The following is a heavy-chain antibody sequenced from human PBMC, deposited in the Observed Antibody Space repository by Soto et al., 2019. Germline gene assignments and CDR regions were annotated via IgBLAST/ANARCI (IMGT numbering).Heavy chain of an antibody. V-gene: IGHV1-8*01. J-gene: IGHJ4*02. CDR2: MNPNSGNT. D-gene: IGHD6-13*01. CDR1: GYTFTSYD. CDR3: ARERAAAGFDY. Sequence: QVQLAQSGAEVKKPGASVKVSCKASGYTFTSYDINWVRQATGQGLEWMGWMNPNSGNTGYAQEFQGRVTMTRNTSISTAYMDLSSLRSDDTAVYYCARERAAAGFDYWGQGTLVTVSS.